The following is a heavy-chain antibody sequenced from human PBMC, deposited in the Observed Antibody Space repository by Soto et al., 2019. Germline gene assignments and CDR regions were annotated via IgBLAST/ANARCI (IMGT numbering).Heavy chain of an antibody. Sequence: EVQLVESGGGLVQPGGSLRLSCAVSGFTVNNNYMSWVRQAPGKGLEWFSVIYSDGSTYYADSVQGRFTVSRDTSRNTLYLQMNSLRAEDTAVYYCTRDSSYYGSGRGVLDYWGQGTLVTVSS. D-gene: IGHD3-10*01. CDR3: TRDSSYYGSGRGVLDY. CDR2: IYSDGST. V-gene: IGHV3-66*01. J-gene: IGHJ4*02. CDR1: GFTVNNNY.